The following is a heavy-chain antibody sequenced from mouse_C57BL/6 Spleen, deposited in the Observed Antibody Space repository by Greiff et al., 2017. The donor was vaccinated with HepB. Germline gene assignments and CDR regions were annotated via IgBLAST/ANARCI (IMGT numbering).Heavy chain of an antibody. J-gene: IGHJ1*03. Sequence: VQLQQPGAELVKPGASVKLSCKASGYTFTSYWMQWVKQRPGQGLEWIGEIDPSDSYTNYNQKFKGKATLTVDTSSSTAYMQLSSLTSEDSAVYYWARGRGSSYLYWYFDVWGTGTTVTVSS. D-gene: IGHD1-1*01. CDR2: IDPSDSYT. CDR3: ARGRGSSYLYWYFDV. V-gene: IGHV1-50*01. CDR1: GYTFTSYW.